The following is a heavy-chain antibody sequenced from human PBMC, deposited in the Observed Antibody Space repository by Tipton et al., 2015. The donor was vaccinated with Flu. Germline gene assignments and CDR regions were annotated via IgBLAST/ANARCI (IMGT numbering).Heavy chain of an antibody. Sequence: LSCTVSGGSISSYYWSWIRQPAGKGLEWIGRIYTSGSTNYNPSLMSRVTMSVDTSKNQFSLKLSSVTAADTAVYYCAGGGAADGVYYYYGMDVWGQGTTVTVSS. J-gene: IGHJ6*02. CDR3: AGGGAADGVYYYYGMDV. CDR2: IYTSGST. D-gene: IGHD6-13*01. V-gene: IGHV4-4*07. CDR1: GGSISSYY.